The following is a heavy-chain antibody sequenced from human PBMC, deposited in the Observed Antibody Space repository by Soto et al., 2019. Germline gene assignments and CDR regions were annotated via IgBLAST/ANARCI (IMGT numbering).Heavy chain of an antibody. J-gene: IGHJ6*02. CDR1: GYTFTGYY. D-gene: IGHD3-10*01. CDR2: INPNSGGT. Sequence: ASVKVSCKASGYTFTGYYMHWVRQAPGQGLEWMGWINPNSGGTNYAQKFQGWVTMTRDTSISTAYMELSRLRSDDTAVYYCARDGWYYYGSGSYPSYYYGMDVWGQGTTVTVSS. CDR3: ARDGWYYYGSGSYPSYYYGMDV. V-gene: IGHV1-2*04.